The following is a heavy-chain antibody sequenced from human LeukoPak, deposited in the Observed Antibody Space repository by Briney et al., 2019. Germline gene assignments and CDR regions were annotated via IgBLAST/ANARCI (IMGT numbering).Heavy chain of an antibody. V-gene: IGHV1-2*02. J-gene: IGHJ4*02. CDR3: ARDTGGDYYDSSGYPDY. CDR2: INPNSGGT. D-gene: IGHD3-22*01. Sequence: GASVKVSCKASGYTFTGYYMHWVRQAPGQGLEWMGWINPNSGGTNYAQKFQGRVTMTRDTSISTAYMELSRLRSDDTAVYYCARDTGGDYYDSSGYPDYWGQGTLVTVSS. CDR1: GYTFTGYY.